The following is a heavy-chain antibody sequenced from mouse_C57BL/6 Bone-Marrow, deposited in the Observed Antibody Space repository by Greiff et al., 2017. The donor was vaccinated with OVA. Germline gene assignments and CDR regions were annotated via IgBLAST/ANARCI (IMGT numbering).Heavy chain of an antibody. V-gene: IGHV6-3*01. CDR1: GFTFSNYW. CDR3: TDGYPFAY. D-gene: IGHD2-2*01. CDR2: IRLKSDNYAT. Sequence: EVQVVESGGGLVQPGGSMKLSCVASGFTFSNYWMNWVRQSPEKGLEWVAQIRLKSDNYATHYAESVKGRFTISRDDSKSSVYLQMNNLRAEDTGIYYCTDGYPFAYWGQGTLVTVSA. J-gene: IGHJ3*01.